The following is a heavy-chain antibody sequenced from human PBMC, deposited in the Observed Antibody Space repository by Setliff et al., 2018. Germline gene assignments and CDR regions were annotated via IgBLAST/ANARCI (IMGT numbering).Heavy chain of an antibody. V-gene: IGHV1-18*01. J-gene: IGHJ4*02. Sequence: ASVKVSCKASGYTFAESIVSWVRQAPGQGLEWMGWVTVYNGNTKYAQNLQGRLTLTTDISTSTAYMELGSLRADDTAVYYCARAGVAAAGKKGVFEHWGQGTLVTVSS. CDR3: ARAGVAAAGKKGVFEH. CDR2: VTVYNGNT. CDR1: GYTFAESI. D-gene: IGHD6-13*01.